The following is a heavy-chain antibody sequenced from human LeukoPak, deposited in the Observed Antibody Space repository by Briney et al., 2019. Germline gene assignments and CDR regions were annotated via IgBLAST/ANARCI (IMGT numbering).Heavy chain of an antibody. CDR3: AKDALWFGELGGWFDP. CDR2: ISGSGGST. V-gene: IGHV3-23*01. D-gene: IGHD3-10*01. CDR1: GFTFSSYG. Sequence: PGGSLRLSCAAPGFTFSSYGMHWVRQAPGEGLEWVSAISGSGGSTYYADSVKGRFTISRDNAKNSLYLQMNSLRAEDTALYYCAKDALWFGELGGWFDPWGQGTLVTVSS. J-gene: IGHJ5*02.